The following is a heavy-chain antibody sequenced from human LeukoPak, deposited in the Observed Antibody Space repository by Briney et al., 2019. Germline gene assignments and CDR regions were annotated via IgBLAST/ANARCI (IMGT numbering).Heavy chain of an antibody. D-gene: IGHD5-12*01. CDR3: ARGGGYGQDFDY. CDR1: GISVSSNY. V-gene: IGHV3-53*01. CDR2: LYSGGSI. J-gene: IGHJ4*02. Sequence: PGGSLRLSCAASGISVSSNYMSWVRQAPGKGLEWVSVLYSGGSIYYADSVKGRFTISRDNSKNTLYLRMNSLRAEDTAVYYCARGGGYGQDFDYWGQGTLVTVSS.